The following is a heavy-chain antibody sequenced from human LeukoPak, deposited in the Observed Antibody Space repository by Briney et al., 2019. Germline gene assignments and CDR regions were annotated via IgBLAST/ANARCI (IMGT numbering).Heavy chain of an antibody. J-gene: IGHJ6*02. CDR2: INPSGGST. D-gene: IGHD3-16*01. CDR1: GYTFTSYY. CDR3: AKDLREWYYDPNGNYFSYGMDV. Sequence: ASVKVSCKASGYTFTSYYMHWVRQAPGQGLEWMGIINPSGGSTSYAQKFQGRVTMTRDTSTSTVYMELSSLRSEDTAVYYCAKDLREWYYDPNGNYFSYGMDVWGQGTTVVVSS. V-gene: IGHV1-46*01.